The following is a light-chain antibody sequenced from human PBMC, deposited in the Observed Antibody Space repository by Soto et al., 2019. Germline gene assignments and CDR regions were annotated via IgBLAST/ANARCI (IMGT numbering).Light chain of an antibody. CDR3: QQRRNWPTGGM. CDR1: QSVSSY. Sequence: EIVLTQSPATLSLSPGERATLSCRASQSVSSYLAWYQQKPGQAPRLLIYDASNRATGIPARFSGSGSGTDFTLTSSSLEPEHFAVYYWQQRRNWPTGGMFGQGTKVEIK. V-gene: IGKV3-11*01. CDR2: DAS. J-gene: IGKJ1*01.